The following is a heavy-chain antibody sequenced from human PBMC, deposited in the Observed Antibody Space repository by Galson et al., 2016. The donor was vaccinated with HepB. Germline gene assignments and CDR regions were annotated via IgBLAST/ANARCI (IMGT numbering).Heavy chain of an antibody. V-gene: IGHV1-24*01. CDR3: ATASLTVSGSFYYFAH. D-gene: IGHD1-26*01. CDR2: FDPEDGET. J-gene: IGHJ4*02. Sequence: SVKVSCTVSTYTLAEVSMHWVRQAPGKGLEWMGTFDPEDGETLYAQGFQGRVTMTEDTSADTAYMQLSSLRSDDTAVYYCATASLTVSGSFYYFAHWGQGTLVTVSS. CDR1: TYTLAEVS.